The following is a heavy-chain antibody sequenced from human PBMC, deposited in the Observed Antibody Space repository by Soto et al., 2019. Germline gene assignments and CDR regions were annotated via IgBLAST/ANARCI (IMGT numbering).Heavy chain of an antibody. CDR3: ARVDYDILTGYYYYYYGMDV. CDR1: GFTFSSYW. J-gene: IGHJ6*02. CDR2: INSDGSST. Sequence: GGSLRLSCAASGFTFSSYWMHWVRQAPGKGLVWVSRINSDGSSTSYADSVKGRFTISRDNAKNTLYLQMNSLRAEDTAVYYCARVDYDILTGYYYYYYGMDVWGQGTTVTVSS. V-gene: IGHV3-74*01. D-gene: IGHD3-9*01.